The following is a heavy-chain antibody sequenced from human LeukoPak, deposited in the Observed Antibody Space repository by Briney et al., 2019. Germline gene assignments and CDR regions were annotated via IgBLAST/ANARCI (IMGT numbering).Heavy chain of an antibody. V-gene: IGHV4-59*08. J-gene: IGHJ4*02. CDR1: GGSVSNYH. CDR3: ARNFAYSSSAYFDY. D-gene: IGHD6-6*01. Sequence: SETLSLTCSVSGGSVSNYHWSWIRPPPGKGLVWFGNVYYTGSTNYNPSLKSRVTMFEDKSKNQFSLRLYSVTVADTAVYYCARNFAYSSSAYFDYWGQGSLVTVSS. CDR2: VYYTGST.